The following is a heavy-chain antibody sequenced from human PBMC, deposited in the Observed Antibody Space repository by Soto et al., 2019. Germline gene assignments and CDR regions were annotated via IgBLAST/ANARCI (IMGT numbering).Heavy chain of an antibody. V-gene: IGHV4-34*01. CDR1: GGSFSGYY. D-gene: IGHD2-2*01. J-gene: IGHJ3*02. CDR3: ARVGVPAAIWGQNDAFDI. CDR2: INHSGST. Sequence: SETLSLTCAVYGGSFSGYYWSWIRQPPGKGLEWIGEINHSGSTNYNPSLKSRVTISVDTSKNQFSLKLSSVTAADTAVYYCARVGVPAAIWGQNDAFDIWGQGTTVTVSS.